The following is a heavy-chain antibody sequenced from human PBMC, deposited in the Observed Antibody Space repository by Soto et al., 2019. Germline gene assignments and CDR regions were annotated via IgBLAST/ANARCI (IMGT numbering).Heavy chain of an antibody. CDR3: ARDYYGGYSGSLAY. J-gene: IGHJ4*02. CDR2: ISGTGGTI. CDR1: GFTFSDYY. D-gene: IGHD5-12*01. V-gene: IGHV3-11*01. Sequence: GGSLRLSCAASGFTFSDYYMSWVRQAAGKGLEWVSYISGTGGTIYYADSVKGRFTISRDNAKNSLYLQMNSLRAEDTAVYYCARDYYGGYSGSLAYWGQGTLVTVSS.